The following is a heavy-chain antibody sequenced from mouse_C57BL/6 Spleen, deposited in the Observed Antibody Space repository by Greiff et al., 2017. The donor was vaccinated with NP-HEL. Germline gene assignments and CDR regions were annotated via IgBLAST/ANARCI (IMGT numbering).Heavy chain of an antibody. D-gene: IGHD2-5*01. J-gene: IGHJ3*01. Sequence: QVQLQQSGPGLVQPSQSLSITCTVSGFSLTSYGVHWVRQSPGKGLEWLGVIWSGGSTDYNADFMSRQSITKDNSNNQVFFKMNSLLADDTAIYYCANSPAYYSTWFAYWGQGTLVTVSA. V-gene: IGHV2-5*01. CDR1: GFSLTSYG. CDR3: ANSPAYYSTWFAY. CDR2: IWSGGST.